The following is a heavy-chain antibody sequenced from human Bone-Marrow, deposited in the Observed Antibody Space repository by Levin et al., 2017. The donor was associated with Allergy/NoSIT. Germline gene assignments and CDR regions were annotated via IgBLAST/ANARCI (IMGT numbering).Heavy chain of an antibody. J-gene: IGHJ3*02. CDR2: IHSEGSTT. Sequence: ASVKVSCAASGFTFGSYWMHWFRQAPGKGLQWVSRIHSEGSTTKYADSVKGRFTISRDNAKRTLYLQMNSLRAEDTAVYFCAREDWELQLVAFDIWGQGTVVTVSS. CDR1: GFTFGSYW. V-gene: IGHV3-74*01. CDR3: AREDWELQLVAFDI. D-gene: IGHD1-7*01.